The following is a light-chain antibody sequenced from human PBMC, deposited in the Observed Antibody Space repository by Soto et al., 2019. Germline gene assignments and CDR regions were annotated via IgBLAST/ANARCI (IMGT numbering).Light chain of an antibody. V-gene: IGKV3-20*01. CDR1: QSVSSSY. CDR3: QQYGSSPLT. J-gene: IGKJ4*01. CDR2: GAS. Sequence: DIVLTQSPGTLPLSPGERATLSCRASQSVSSSYLAWYQQKPGQAPRLLIYGASSRATGIPDRFSGSGSGTDFTLTISRLEPGDFAVYYCQQYGSSPLTFGGGTKVDIK.